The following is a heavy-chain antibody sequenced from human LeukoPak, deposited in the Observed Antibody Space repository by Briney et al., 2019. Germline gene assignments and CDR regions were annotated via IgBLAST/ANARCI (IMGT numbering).Heavy chain of an antibody. CDR2: IKQDGSER. CDR3: ARDRSYGSGSLDIDY. J-gene: IGHJ4*02. Sequence: GGSLRLSCAVSGFTFSSYWMSWVRQAPGKGLEWVANIKQDGSERYHVDSVKGRFTITRDNAKNSLYLQMSNLRAEDTAVYYCARDRSYGSGSLDIDYWGQGTLSPSPQ. V-gene: IGHV3-7*01. D-gene: IGHD3-10*01. CDR1: GFTFSSYW.